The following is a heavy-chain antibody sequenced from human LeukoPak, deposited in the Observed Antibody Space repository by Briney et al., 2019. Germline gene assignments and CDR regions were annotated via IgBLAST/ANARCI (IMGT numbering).Heavy chain of an antibody. CDR1: GYTFTGYY. Sequence: ASVTVSCKASGYTFTGYYMHWVRQAPGQGLEWVGWINPNSGGTNYAQKFQGRVTMARDTSISTAYMELSRLRSDDTAVYYCASETSTVPAMFNWGQGTLVTVSS. D-gene: IGHD3-10*02. CDR2: INPNSGGT. J-gene: IGHJ4*02. CDR3: ASETSTVPAMFN. V-gene: IGHV1-2*02.